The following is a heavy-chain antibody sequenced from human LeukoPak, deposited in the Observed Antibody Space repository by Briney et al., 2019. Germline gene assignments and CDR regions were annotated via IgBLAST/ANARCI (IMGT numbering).Heavy chain of an antibody. D-gene: IGHD1-26*01. CDR3: ARQRPGSYFDY. V-gene: IGHV4-34*01. CDR1: GGSFSGYY. J-gene: IGHJ4*02. Sequence: PSETLSLTCAVSGGSFSGYYWSWIRQPPGKGLEWIGEINHSGSTNYNPSLKSRVTISVDTSKNQFSLKLSSVTAADTAVYYCARQRPGSYFDYWGQGTLVTVSS. CDR2: INHSGST.